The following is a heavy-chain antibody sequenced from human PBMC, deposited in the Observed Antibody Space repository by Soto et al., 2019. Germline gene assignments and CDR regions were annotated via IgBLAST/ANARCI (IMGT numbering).Heavy chain of an antibody. CDR2: ISGRGGST. CDR1: GFTFSSYA. D-gene: IGHD2-2*01. V-gene: IGHV3-23*01. Sequence: GGSLRLSCAASGFTFSSYAMSWVRQAPGKGLEWVSTISGRGGSTYYADSVKGRFTSRDNFKNMLYVEMNSLRAEDTAVYHCANGGIEVVTVAMSHFDYWGQGTLVTVSS. J-gene: IGHJ4*02. CDR3: ANGGIEVVTVAMSHFDY.